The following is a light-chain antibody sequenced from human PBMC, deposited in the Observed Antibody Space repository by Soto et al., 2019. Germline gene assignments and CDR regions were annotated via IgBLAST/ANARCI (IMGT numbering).Light chain of an antibody. CDR2: GAS. V-gene: IGKV3-15*01. CDR1: QSVSSN. J-gene: IGKJ4*01. CDR3: QQYNNWPLT. Sequence: EIVMTQSPATLSMPPAERATLSCRASQSVSSNLAWYQQRPGQAPRLLIYGASTRATGIPDRFSGSGSGTEFNLTISSLQSEDFTVYYCQQYNNWPLTFGGGTKVDIK.